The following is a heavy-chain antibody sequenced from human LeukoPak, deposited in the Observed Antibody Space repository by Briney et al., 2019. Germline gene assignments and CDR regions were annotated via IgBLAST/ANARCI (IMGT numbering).Heavy chain of an antibody. Sequence: TGGSLRLSCTTSGFTFSSDGLHWVRQAPGKGLEWVSFISYYGIAKRYGDSVKGRFTISRDNAKNSLYLQMNSLRAEDTAVYHCAREYSGSYPFDYWGQGTLVTVSS. CDR2: ISYYGIAK. CDR1: GFTFSSDG. J-gene: IGHJ4*02. V-gene: IGHV3-33*05. D-gene: IGHD1-26*01. CDR3: AREYSGSYPFDY.